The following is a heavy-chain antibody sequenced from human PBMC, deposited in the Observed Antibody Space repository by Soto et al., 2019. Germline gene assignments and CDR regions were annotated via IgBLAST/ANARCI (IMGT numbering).Heavy chain of an antibody. J-gene: IGHJ4*02. V-gene: IGHV4-30-4*01. CDR1: GGSISSGDYY. Sequence: LSLTCTVSGGSISSGDYYWSWIRQPPGKGLEWIGYIYYSGSTYYNPSLKSRVTISVDTSKNQFSLKLSSVTAADTAVYYCARAPHYYDSSGYYMAHFDYWGQGTLVTVSS. CDR3: ARAPHYYDSSGYYMAHFDY. CDR2: IYYSGST. D-gene: IGHD3-22*01.